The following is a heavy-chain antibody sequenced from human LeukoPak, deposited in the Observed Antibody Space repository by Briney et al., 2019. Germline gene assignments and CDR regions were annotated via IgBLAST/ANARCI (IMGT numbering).Heavy chain of an antibody. CDR2: IYYGGST. CDR1: GGSISSYC. J-gene: IGHJ4*02. CDR3: ARAGSMFGVVVFDY. D-gene: IGHD3-3*01. V-gene: IGHV4-59*01. Sequence: PSETLSLTCTVSGGSISSYCWSWIRQPPGKGLEWIGYIYYGGSTDYNPSLKSRVTISVDTSKNQFSLKLSSVTAADTAVYYCARAGSMFGVVVFDYWGQGTLVTVSS.